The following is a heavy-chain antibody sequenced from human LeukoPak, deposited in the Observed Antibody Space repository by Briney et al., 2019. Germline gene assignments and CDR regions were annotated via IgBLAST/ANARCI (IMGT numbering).Heavy chain of an antibody. J-gene: IGHJ5*02. CDR1: GGTFTSYA. V-gene: IGHV1-69*05. D-gene: IGHD3-10*01. CDR2: IIPIFGTA. CDR3: ARVPSSGFGELSGWFDP. Sequence: ASVKVSCKVSGGTFTSYAISWVRQAPGQGLEWVGGIIPIFGTANYAQKFQGRVTITTDESTSTAYMELSSLRSEDTAVYDCARVPSSGFGELSGWFDPWGQGTLVTVSS.